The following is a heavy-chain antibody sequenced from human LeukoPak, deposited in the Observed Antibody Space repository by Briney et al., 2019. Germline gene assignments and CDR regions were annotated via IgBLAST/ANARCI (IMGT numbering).Heavy chain of an antibody. CDR2: IYSGGRT. D-gene: IGHD1-26*01. Sequence: GGSLRLSCAASGFTVSSNYMIWVRQAPGKGLEWVSVIYSGGRTYYVDSVKGRFTISRDISKNTLYLQMNSLRAEDTAVCYCARAARVWSGSYYSHWGQGTLVTVSS. J-gene: IGHJ4*02. V-gene: IGHV3-53*01. CDR1: GFTVSSNY. CDR3: ARAARVWSGSYYSH.